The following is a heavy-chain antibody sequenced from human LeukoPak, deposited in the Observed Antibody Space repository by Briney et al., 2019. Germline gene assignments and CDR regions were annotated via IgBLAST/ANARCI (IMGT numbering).Heavy chain of an antibody. J-gene: IGHJ6*02. CDR3: AVEVDICGGSCYSLRDRPSMDV. CDR1: GYTFTSYD. Sequence: ASVKVSCKASGYTFTSYDINWVRQATGQGLEWMGWMNPSSGNTGYAQKFQGRVTMTRNTSISTAYMELSSLRSEDTAVYYCAVEVDICGGSCYSLRDRPSMDVWGQGTTVTVSS. V-gene: IGHV1-8*01. CDR2: MNPSSGNT. D-gene: IGHD2-15*01.